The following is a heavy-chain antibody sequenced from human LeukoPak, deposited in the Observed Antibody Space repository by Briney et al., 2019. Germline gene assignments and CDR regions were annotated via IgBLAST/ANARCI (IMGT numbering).Heavy chain of an antibody. V-gene: IGHV3-53*01. J-gene: IGHJ5*02. Sequence: RGSLRPSCGVSGVTVSSNYMIWVRQAPGKGLECLSIIYPGGSTHYPDSVKCRFSISRDNSKNPLYFQMINLRADDTAVYYCARGSMFGSADLWGQGPLGTVSS. D-gene: IGHD3-3*01. CDR1: GVTVSSNY. CDR3: ARGSMFGSADL. CDR2: IYPGGST.